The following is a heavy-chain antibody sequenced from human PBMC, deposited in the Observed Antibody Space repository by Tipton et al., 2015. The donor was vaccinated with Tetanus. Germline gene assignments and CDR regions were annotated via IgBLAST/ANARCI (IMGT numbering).Heavy chain of an antibody. Sequence: TLSLTCVVYGGSFGHYYWTWIRQPPGKGLEWIGEINHDGRSTYTPSLKSRVTMLVDTSKDQFSLKLSSVVAADTAVYYCARGPFAYDRWGQGALVTVSS. CDR3: ARGPFAYDR. CDR2: INHDGRS. V-gene: IGHV4-34*01. CDR1: GGSFGHYY. J-gene: IGHJ5*02.